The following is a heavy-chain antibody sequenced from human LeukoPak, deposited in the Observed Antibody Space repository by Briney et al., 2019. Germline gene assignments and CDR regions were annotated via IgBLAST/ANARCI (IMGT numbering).Heavy chain of an antibody. V-gene: IGHV4-34*01. CDR2: INHSGST. J-gene: IGHJ3*02. CDR3: ARGGRGFWSGYAARAFDI. D-gene: IGHD3-3*01. Sequence: SETLSLTCAVYGGSFSGYYWSWIRQPPGKGLEWIGEINHSGSTNYNPSLKSRVTISVDTSKNQFSLKLSSVTAADTAVYHCARGGRGFWSGYAARAFDIWGQGTMVTVSS. CDR1: GGSFSGYY.